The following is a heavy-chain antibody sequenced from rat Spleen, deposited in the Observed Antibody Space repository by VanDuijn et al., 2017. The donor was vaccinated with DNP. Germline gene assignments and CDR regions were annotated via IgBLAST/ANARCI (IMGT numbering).Heavy chain of an antibody. J-gene: IGHJ4*01. V-gene: IGHV1-43*01. CDR3: ARRDPTREYAMDA. Sequence: QVQLLQSGAELAKPGSSVKISCKASGYTFTSYYISWIKQTTGQGLEYIGYINTGSGGTNYNEKFKGKATLTVDKSSSTAFMQLSSLKPDDSAVYYWARRDPTREYAMDAWGQGTSVTVSS. CDR2: INTGSGGT. CDR1: GYTFTSYY. D-gene: IGHD1-4*01.